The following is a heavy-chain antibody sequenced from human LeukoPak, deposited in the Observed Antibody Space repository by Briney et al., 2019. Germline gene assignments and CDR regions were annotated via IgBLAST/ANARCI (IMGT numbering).Heavy chain of an antibody. D-gene: IGHD6-13*01. Sequence: ASVKVSCKASGYTFTSYDINWVRQATGQGLEWMGWMNLNSGNTGYAQKFQGRVTMTRNTSKSTTYMELSSLRSEDTAVYYCAIRASSSWHYYYYYYMDVWGKGTTVTVSS. V-gene: IGHV1-8*01. J-gene: IGHJ6*03. CDR2: MNLNSGNT. CDR1: GYTFTSYD. CDR3: AIRASSSWHYYYYYYMDV.